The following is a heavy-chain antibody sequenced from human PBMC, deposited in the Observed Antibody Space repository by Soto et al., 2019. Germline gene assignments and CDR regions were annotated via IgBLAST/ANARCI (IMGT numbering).Heavy chain of an antibody. Sequence: ASVKVSCKASGYTFTSYGISCVRQAPGQGLEWMGWISAYNGNTNYAQKLQGRVTMTTDTSTSTAYMELRSLRSDDTAVYYCARLIAVAGTVGWFDPWGQESLVTVSS. V-gene: IGHV1-18*04. CDR3: ARLIAVAGTVGWFDP. D-gene: IGHD6-19*01. CDR2: ISAYNGNT. CDR1: GYTFTSYG. J-gene: IGHJ5*02.